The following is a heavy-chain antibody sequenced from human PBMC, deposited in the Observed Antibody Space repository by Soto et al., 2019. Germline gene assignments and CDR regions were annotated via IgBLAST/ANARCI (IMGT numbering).Heavy chain of an antibody. Sequence: SVKVSCKASGGTFSSYAISWVRQAPGQGLEWMGGIIPIFGTANYAQKFQGRVTIIADESTSTAYMELSSLRSEDTAVYYCASAGGYSYGPDAFDIWGQGTMVTVSS. D-gene: IGHD5-18*01. J-gene: IGHJ3*02. V-gene: IGHV1-69*13. CDR1: GGTFSSYA. CDR3: ASAGGYSYGPDAFDI. CDR2: IIPIFGTA.